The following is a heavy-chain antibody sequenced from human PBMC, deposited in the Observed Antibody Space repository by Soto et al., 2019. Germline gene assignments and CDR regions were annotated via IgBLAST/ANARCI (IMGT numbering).Heavy chain of an antibody. CDR1: GGSLSGSY. CDR2: INHRGSI. V-gene: IGHV4-34*01. Sequence: QVQLQQWSAGLLKPSETLSLTCGVYGGSLSGSYWSWIRQTPGKGLEWIGSINHRGSINYNPSLRSRVTISIDTSKNEFSLRLTSVTAADTAMYYCATGGGFVESRMVWSDPWGQGTLVTVSS. CDR3: ATGGGFVESRMVWSDP. J-gene: IGHJ5*02. D-gene: IGHD2-8*01.